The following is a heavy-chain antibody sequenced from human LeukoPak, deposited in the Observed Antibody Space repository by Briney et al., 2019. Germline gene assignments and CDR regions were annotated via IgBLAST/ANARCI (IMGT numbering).Heavy chain of an antibody. CDR1: GYIFTRYG. CDR3: GRENFASETYYCDY. J-gene: IGHJ4*02. D-gene: IGHD3-10*01. CDR2: TSAYNGNT. V-gene: IGHV1-18*01. Sequence: ASVKVSCKASGYIFTRYGVTWVRQAPGQGLEWMGWTSAYNGNTKYEEKVQDRVTMTTDTSTNTVYMELRSLRSDDSAVYYCGRENFASETYYCDYWGQGTQVTVSS.